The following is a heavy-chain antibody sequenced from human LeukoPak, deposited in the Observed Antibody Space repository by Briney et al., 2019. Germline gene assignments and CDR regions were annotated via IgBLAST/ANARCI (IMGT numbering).Heavy chain of an antibody. CDR3: ARVMVRGVVYYFDY. V-gene: IGHV4-39*07. CDR1: GGSVSSGSYY. Sequence: SETLSLTCTVSGGSVSSGSYYWGWIRQPPGKGLEWIGSTYYRGNTYYNASLKSRVSISLDTSKNRFSLKLSSVTAADTAVYFCARVMVRGVVYYFDYWGQGTLVTVSS. CDR2: TYYRGNT. D-gene: IGHD3-10*01. J-gene: IGHJ4*02.